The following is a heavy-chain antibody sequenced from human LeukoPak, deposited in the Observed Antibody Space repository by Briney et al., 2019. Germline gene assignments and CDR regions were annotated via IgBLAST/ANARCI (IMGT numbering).Heavy chain of an antibody. CDR3: AREDDYDFDY. V-gene: IGHV3-21*01. J-gene: IGHJ4*02. CDR1: GYSFTSYW. CDR2: ISSSSSYI. Sequence: GESLKISCKGSGYSFTSYWIGWVRQAPGKGLEWVSSISSSSSYIYYADSVKGRFTISRDNAKNSLYLQMNSLRAEDTAVYYCAREDDYDFDYWGQGTLVTVSS. D-gene: IGHD4-17*01.